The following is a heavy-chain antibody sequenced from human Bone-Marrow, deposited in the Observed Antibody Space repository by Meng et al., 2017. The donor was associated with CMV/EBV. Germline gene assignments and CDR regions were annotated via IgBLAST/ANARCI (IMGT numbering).Heavy chain of an antibody. V-gene: IGHV3-74*01. CDR2: INSDGSTT. CDR3: ARWGIVVVPAAIGYYYYGMDV. D-gene: IGHD2-2*01. Sequence: GGSLRLSCTASAFTFSSYWMHWVRQAPGKGLVWVSRINSDGSTTSYADSVKGRFTISRDNAKNTLYLQMNSLRAEDTAVYYCARWGIVVVPAAIGYYYYGMDVWGQGTTVTVSS. J-gene: IGHJ6*02. CDR1: AFTFSSYW.